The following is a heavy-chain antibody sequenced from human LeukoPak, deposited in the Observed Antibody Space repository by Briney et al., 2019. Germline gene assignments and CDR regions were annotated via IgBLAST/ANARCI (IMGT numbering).Heavy chain of an antibody. CDR2: IIPIFGTA. D-gene: IGHD3-22*01. V-gene: IGHV1-69*13. J-gene: IGHJ3*02. CDR1: GGTFSSYA. Sequence: PVKVSCKASGGTFSSYAISWVRQAPGQGLEWMGGIIPIFGTANYAQKFQGRVTITADESTSTAYMELSSLRSEDTAVYYCARGVYDSSGYYDAFDIWGQGTMVTVSS. CDR3: ARGVYDSSGYYDAFDI.